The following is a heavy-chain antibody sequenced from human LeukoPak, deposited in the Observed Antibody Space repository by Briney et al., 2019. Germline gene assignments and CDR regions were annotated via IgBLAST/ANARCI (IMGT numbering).Heavy chain of an antibody. CDR2: INRDGSST. CDR1: GVIFSNYW. CDR3: ARVGRSGLLVVVIANPLWGFDY. D-gene: IGHD3-22*01. V-gene: IGHV3-74*01. J-gene: IGHJ4*02. Sequence: GGSLRLSCAASGVIFSNYWMHWVRQAPGKGLVWVSRINRDGSSTSYADSVKGRFTISRDNAKNSLYLQMNSLRAEDTAVYYCARVGRSGLLVVVIANPLWGFDYWGQGTLVTVSS.